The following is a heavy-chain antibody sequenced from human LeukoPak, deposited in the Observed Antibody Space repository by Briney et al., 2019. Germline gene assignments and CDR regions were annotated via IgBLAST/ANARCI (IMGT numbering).Heavy chain of an antibody. V-gene: IGHV3-48*02. CDR2: INSSDYYL. D-gene: IGHD2-21*01. J-gene: IGHJ3*02. Sequence: GGSLRLSCAASGFXFSIYSMNWVRQAPGKGPEWLSHINSSDYYLFYAASVKGRFTSTRDNATTAMYLQMKRLRDGVTAVYYCARVKYYGGSDSFERPFDIWGQGTMVTVSS. CDR3: ARVKYYGGSDSFERPFDI. CDR1: GFXFSIYS.